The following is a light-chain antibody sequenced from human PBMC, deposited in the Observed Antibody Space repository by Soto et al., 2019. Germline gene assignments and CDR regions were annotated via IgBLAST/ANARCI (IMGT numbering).Light chain of an antibody. V-gene: IGKV3-20*01. J-gene: IGKJ1*01. CDR1: ETVNSNY. Sequence: EIVLTQSPGTLSLPPGERATPSCRASETVNSNYLAWYQQKRGQAPRLLIYGASRRATGIPDRFSGSGSGTDFTLTITRLEPEDFAVYYCQQYGSSRTFGQGTKVDIK. CDR3: QQYGSSRT. CDR2: GAS.